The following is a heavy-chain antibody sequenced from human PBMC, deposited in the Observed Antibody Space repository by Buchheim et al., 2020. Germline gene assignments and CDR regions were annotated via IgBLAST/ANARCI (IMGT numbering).Heavy chain of an antibody. CDR3: ARSSVTGTTVYWYFDL. J-gene: IGHJ2*01. V-gene: IGHV4-61*01. D-gene: IGHD1-7*01. Sequence: QVQLQESGPGLVKPSETLSLTCTVSGGSVSSGSYYWSWIRQPPGKGLEWIGYIYYSGSTNYNPSLKSRVTISVDTSKNQFSLKLSSVTAADTAVYYCARSSVTGTTVYWYFDLWGRGTL. CDR2: IYYSGST. CDR1: GGSVSSGSYY.